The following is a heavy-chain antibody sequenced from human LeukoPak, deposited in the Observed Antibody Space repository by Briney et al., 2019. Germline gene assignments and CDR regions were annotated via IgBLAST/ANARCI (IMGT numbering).Heavy chain of an antibody. Sequence: GESLKISCAASGFTFSSYGMHWVRQAPGKGLEWVAVISYDGSNKYYADSVKGRFTISRDNSKNTLYLQMNSLRAEDTAVYYCAKGVHSSGWDAFDIWGQGTMVTVSS. CDR2: ISYDGSNK. J-gene: IGHJ3*02. CDR1: GFTFSSYG. V-gene: IGHV3-30*18. D-gene: IGHD6-19*01. CDR3: AKGVHSSGWDAFDI.